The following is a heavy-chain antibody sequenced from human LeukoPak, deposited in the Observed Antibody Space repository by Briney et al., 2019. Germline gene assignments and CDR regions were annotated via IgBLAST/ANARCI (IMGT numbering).Heavy chain of an antibody. Sequence: SETLSLTCSVSGASISSYYWSWIRQAPGKRLEWIGYIYYSGSSNYNPSLKSRVTISKDMSKNQFSLRLTSVTAADTAVYYCARVGGAPLGAFDIWGQGTLVSASS. CDR1: GASISSYY. D-gene: IGHD3-16*01. V-gene: IGHV4-59*01. CDR2: IYYSGSS. CDR3: ARVGGAPLGAFDI. J-gene: IGHJ3*02.